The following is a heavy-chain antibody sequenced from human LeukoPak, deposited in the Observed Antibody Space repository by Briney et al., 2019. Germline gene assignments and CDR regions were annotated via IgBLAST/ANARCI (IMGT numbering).Heavy chain of an antibody. Sequence: PSETLSLTCSVSGGSIISNNYYWGWIRQPPGKVLEWIGSIHYSGSPYHNPSLKSRVTISVDTSKNQFSLKLSSVTAADMAVYYCARLLYDRSGYYYFDYWGQGTLVTVSS. D-gene: IGHD3-22*01. CDR2: IHYSGSP. J-gene: IGHJ4*02. V-gene: IGHV4-39*01. CDR3: ARLLYDRSGYYYFDY. CDR1: GGSIISNNYY.